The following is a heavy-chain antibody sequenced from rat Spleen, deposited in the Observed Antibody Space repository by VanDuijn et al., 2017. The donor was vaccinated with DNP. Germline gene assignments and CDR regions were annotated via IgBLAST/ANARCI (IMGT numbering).Heavy chain of an antibody. Sequence: EVHLVESGGGLVQPGRSLKLSCAASGFTFDNYWMTWIRQVPGKGLEWVASITSSGGTTYYPDSVKGRFTVSRDNAKNTLYLQMDSLRSEDTATYYCTTDAAYWGQGTLVTVSS. CDR2: ITSSGGTT. CDR3: TTDAAY. CDR1: GFTFDNYW. J-gene: IGHJ3*01. V-gene: IGHV5-31*01.